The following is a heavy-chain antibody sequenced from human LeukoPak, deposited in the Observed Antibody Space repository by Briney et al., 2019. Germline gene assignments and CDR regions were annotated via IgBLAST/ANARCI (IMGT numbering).Heavy chain of an antibody. CDR1: GFTFSDYY. CDR3: ARTDSSNYYSRPPPGADI. V-gene: IGHV3-11*01. J-gene: IGHJ3*02. D-gene: IGHD3-22*01. Sequence: GGSLRLSCAASGFTFSDYYMSWIRQAPGKGLEWVSYISSRSSTIYYADSVKGRFTISRDNAKNSLYLQMNSLRAEDTAVYYCARTDSSNYYSRPPPGADIWGQGTMVTVSS. CDR2: ISSRSSTI.